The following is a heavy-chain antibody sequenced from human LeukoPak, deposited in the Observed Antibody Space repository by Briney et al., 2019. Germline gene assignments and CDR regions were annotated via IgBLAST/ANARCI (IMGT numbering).Heavy chain of an antibody. Sequence: SVKVSCKASRGAFSTYAINWVRQAPGQGLEWMGGIIPIFGTANYAQKFQGRVTITADESTSTAYMELSSLRSEDTAVYYCARDTPYGDYEIDYWGQGTLVTVSS. CDR3: ARDTPYGDYEIDY. V-gene: IGHV1-69*13. CDR1: RGAFSTYA. CDR2: IIPIFGTA. J-gene: IGHJ4*02. D-gene: IGHD4-17*01.